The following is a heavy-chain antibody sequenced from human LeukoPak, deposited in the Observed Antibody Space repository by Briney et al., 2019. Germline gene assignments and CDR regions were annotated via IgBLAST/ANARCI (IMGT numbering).Heavy chain of an antibody. CDR3: TREGRDAYHSRRADGFDI. CDR1: GFTVSSNS. D-gene: IGHD5-24*01. Sequence: GGSLRLSCTVSGFTVSSNSMSWVRQAPGKGLEWVANINQDGSEKYYVDSVKGRCTISRDNAKNSLYLEMNSLGAEDTAVYYCTREGRDAYHSRRADGFDIWGQGTMVTVSS. CDR2: INQDGSEK. V-gene: IGHV3-7*01. J-gene: IGHJ3*02.